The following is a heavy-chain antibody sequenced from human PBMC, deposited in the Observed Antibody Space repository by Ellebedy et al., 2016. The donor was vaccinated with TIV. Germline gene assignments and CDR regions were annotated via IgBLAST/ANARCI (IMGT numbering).Heavy chain of an antibody. CDR3: AKLAFSWGSWFDS. CDR2: INYSGTT. D-gene: IGHD2/OR15-2a*01. J-gene: IGHJ5*01. V-gene: IGHV4-39*01. Sequence: MPSETLSLTCTVTGGAISSNTYYWAWIRQPPGKGLEWIGRINYSGTTSYNPSLKSRIAITVDMSKNQFSLILSSVTAADTAVYYCAKLAFSWGSWFDSWGQGTLVTVSS. CDR1: GGAISSNTYY.